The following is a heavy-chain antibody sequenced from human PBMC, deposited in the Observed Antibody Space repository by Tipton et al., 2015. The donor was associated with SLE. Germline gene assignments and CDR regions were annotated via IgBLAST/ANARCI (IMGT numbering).Heavy chain of an antibody. Sequence: TLSLTCAVYGGSFSGYYWSWIRQPPGKGLEWIGYIYYSGSTNYNPSLKSRVTISVDTSKNQFSLKLTSVTAADTAVYYCARDLGRSRITIFGGFDFWGQGTLVTVSS. J-gene: IGHJ4*02. V-gene: IGHV4-59*01. D-gene: IGHD3-3*01. CDR1: GGSFSGYY. CDR2: IYYSGST. CDR3: ARDLGRSRITIFGGFDF.